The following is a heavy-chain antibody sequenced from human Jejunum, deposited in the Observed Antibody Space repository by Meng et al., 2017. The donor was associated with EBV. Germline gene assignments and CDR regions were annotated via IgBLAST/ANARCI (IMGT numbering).Heavy chain of an antibody. V-gene: IGHV3-74*01. CDR3: AKDRNYYIDY. Sequence: EVQLVESGGGLIQPGGSLRLSCAASGFTFSGFWMYWVRQVPGKGLVWISRINGVGSRTTYADSVKDRFTISRDNAKNTLYLQMNSLRAEDTAVYYCAKDRNYYIDYWGQGTLVTVSS. CDR1: GFTFSGFW. CDR2: INGVGSRT. J-gene: IGHJ4*02.